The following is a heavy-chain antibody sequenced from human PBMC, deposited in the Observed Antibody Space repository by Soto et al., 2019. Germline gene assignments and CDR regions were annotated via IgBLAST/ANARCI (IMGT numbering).Heavy chain of an antibody. D-gene: IGHD2-2*01. CDR3: ARSQGSSTSLEIYYYYYYGMDV. Sequence: QVQLVQSGAEVKKPGSSVKVSCKASGVTFSSYAISWVRQAPGQGLEWMGGIIPISGTANYAQKFQGRVTITADESTSTAYMELSSLRSEDTAVYYCARSQGSSTSLEIYYYYYYGMDVWGHGTTVTVS. V-gene: IGHV1-69*01. J-gene: IGHJ6*02. CDR2: IIPISGTA. CDR1: GVTFSSYA.